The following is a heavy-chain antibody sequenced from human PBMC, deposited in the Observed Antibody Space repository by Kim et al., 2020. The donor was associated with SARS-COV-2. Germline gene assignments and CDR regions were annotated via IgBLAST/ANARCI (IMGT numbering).Heavy chain of an antibody. Sequence: NCHPTLKSRVTISVDTSKNQFSLKLSSVTAADTAVYYCARGKAVASFDYWGQGTLVTVFS. V-gene: IGHV4-59*09. J-gene: IGHJ4*02. D-gene: IGHD6-19*01. CDR3: ARGKAVASFDY.